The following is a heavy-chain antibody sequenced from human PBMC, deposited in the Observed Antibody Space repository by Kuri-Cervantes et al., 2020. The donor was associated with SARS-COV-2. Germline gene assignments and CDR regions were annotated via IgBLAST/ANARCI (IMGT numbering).Heavy chain of an antibody. D-gene: IGHD3-9*01. J-gene: IGHJ3*02. CDR1: GFTFSRSW. CDR2: INSDGSVT. V-gene: IGHV3-74*01. Sequence: GESLKISCAASGFTFSRSWMLWVRQAPGKGLVWVSRINSDGSVTSYPDSVEGRFTISRDNAKNTLSLQMNSLRAEDTAVYYCARGVTYYDILTGYSDHNAFDIWGQGTMVTVSS. CDR3: ARGVTYYDILTGYSDHNAFDI.